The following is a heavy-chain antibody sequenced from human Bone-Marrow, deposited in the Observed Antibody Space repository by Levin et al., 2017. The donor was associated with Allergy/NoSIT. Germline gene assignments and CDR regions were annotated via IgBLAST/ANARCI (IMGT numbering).Heavy chain of an antibody. CDR3: ARHGPPDDYGDDHYFDY. CDR1: GGSISSYY. V-gene: IGHV4-59*08. J-gene: IGHJ4*02. CDR2: IYYSGST. D-gene: IGHD4-17*01. Sequence: SETLSLTCTVPGGSISSYYWSWIRQPPGKGLEWIGYIYYSGSTNYNPSLKSRVTISVDTSKNQFSLKLSSVTAADTAVYYCARHGPPDDYGDDHYFDYWGQGTLVTVSS.